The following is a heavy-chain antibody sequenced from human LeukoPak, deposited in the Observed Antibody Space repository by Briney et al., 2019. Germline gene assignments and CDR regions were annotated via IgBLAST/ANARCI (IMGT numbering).Heavy chain of an antibody. D-gene: IGHD4-17*01. Sequence: KPSETLSLTCTVSGGSISSYYWSWIRQPPGKGLEWIGYIYYSGSTNYIPSLQSRLTISVDTSKNQFSLKLSSVTAADTAVYYCAGGMTTNNYWGQGNLVTVSS. CDR1: GGSISSYY. J-gene: IGHJ4*02. V-gene: IGHV4-59*01. CDR2: IYYSGST. CDR3: AGGMTTNNY.